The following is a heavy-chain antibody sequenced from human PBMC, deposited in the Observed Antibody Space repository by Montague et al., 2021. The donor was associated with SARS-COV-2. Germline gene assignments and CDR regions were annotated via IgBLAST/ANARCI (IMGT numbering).Heavy chain of an antibody. V-gene: IGHV4-34*01. D-gene: IGHD3-3*01. Sequence: SETLSLTCAVYGGSLSGYYWAWIRQTPGKGLEWIGEINHSGNTXXXPSXXXRLTISVDTSKKQFSLNLSSVTTADTAVYYCARGADYDFWSGYLRYKWFDPWGLGTPVTVSS. CDR2: INHSGNT. CDR3: ARGADYDFWSGYLRYKWFDP. CDR1: GGSLSGYY. J-gene: IGHJ5*02.